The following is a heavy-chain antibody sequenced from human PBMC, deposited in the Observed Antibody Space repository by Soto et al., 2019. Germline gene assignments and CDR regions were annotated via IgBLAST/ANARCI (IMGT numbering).Heavy chain of an antibody. D-gene: IGHD6-6*01. V-gene: IGHV3-30*03. CDR1: GFTFSTYA. Sequence: GGSLRLSCAASGFTFSTYAMHWVRQAQGKGLEWVAVISNDGNNEYYADSVKGRFTLSRDSSKNRLYLQMNSLRVEDTAVYYCVREKAARFLAGGIDVWGQGTTVTVSS. J-gene: IGHJ6*02. CDR2: ISNDGNNE. CDR3: VREKAARFLAGGIDV.